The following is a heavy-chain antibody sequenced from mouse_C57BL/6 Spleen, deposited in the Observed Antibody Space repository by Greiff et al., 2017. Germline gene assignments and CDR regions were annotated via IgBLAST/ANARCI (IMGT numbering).Heavy chain of an antibody. CDR3: ARDTKVDNAMDY. CDR2: IHPNSGST. Sequence: QVQLQQPGAELVKPGASVKLSCKASGYTFTSYWMHWVKQRPGQGLEWIGMIHPNSGSTNYNEKFKSKATLTVDKSSSTAYMQLSSLTSEDSAVYYCARDTKVDNAMDYWGQGTSVTVSS. J-gene: IGHJ4*01. D-gene: IGHD1-1*01. CDR1: GYTFTSYW. V-gene: IGHV1-64*01.